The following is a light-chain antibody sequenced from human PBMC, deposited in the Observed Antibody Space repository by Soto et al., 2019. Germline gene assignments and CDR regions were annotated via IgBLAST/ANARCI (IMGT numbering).Light chain of an antibody. Sequence: DIQMTQSPSSLSASVGDRVTITCRASQGISNYLAWYQQKPGKIPKLLIYVASALQSGVPSRFIGSGSGTDFTHTIRSLQPEDAATYYCQKYVDAPKTFGQGTKVEIK. CDR1: QGISNY. CDR3: QKYVDAPKT. V-gene: IGKV1-27*01. J-gene: IGKJ2*01. CDR2: VAS.